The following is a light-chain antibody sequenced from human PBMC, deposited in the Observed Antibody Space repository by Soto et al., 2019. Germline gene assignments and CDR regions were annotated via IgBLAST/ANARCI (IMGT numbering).Light chain of an antibody. CDR1: QSVSSN. J-gene: IGKJ4*02. V-gene: IGKV3-15*01. CDR2: GAS. CDR3: QQYNSFSKT. Sequence: EIVMTQSPATLSVSPGERATLSCRASQSVSSNLAWYQQKPGQAPRLLIYGASTRATGIPARFSGSGSGTEFTLTISSLQSEDFAVYYCQQYNSFSKTFGRGTKVEIK.